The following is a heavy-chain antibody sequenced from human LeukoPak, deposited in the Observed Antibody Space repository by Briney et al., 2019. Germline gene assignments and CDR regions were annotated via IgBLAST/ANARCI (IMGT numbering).Heavy chain of an antibody. D-gene: IGHD3-3*01. V-gene: IGHV3-33*01. Sequence: GGYLRLSCAASGFTFSSYGMQWVRQAPGKGLEWVAVIWYDGSNKYYADSVKGRFTISRDNSKNTLYLQMNSLRAEDTAVYYCARDRALDGLDYWGQGTLVTVSS. CDR2: IWYDGSNK. J-gene: IGHJ4*02. CDR3: ARDRALDGLDY. CDR1: GFTFSSYG.